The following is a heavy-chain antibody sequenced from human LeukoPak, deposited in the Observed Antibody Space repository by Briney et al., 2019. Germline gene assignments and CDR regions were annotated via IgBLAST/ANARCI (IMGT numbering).Heavy chain of an antibody. CDR2: INHSGST. Sequence: KPSETLSLTCAVYGGSFSGYYWSWIRQPPGKGLEWIGEINHSGSTSYNPSLKSRVTISVDTSKNQFSLKLSSVAAADTAVYYCARVGFSSSWFSPPPDYWGQGTLVTVSS. D-gene: IGHD6-13*01. CDR1: GGSFSGYY. CDR3: ARVGFSSSWFSPPPDY. V-gene: IGHV4-34*01. J-gene: IGHJ4*02.